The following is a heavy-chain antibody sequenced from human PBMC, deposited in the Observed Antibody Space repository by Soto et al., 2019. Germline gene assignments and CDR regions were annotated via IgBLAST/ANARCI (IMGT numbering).Heavy chain of an antibody. CDR3: ARDKAVRGVIPSALDY. D-gene: IGHD3-10*01. CDR1: VFIFRIYG. J-gene: IGHJ4*02. CDR2: ITGGSNDI. Sequence: WGALLVSCASSVFIFRIYGMYWVRQAPGKGLEWVSSITGGSNDIKYADSVQGRFTISRDDAKNSLYLQMTSLRAEDTAVYYCARDKAVRGVIPSALDYWGLGTMVTVSS. V-gene: IGHV3-21*01.